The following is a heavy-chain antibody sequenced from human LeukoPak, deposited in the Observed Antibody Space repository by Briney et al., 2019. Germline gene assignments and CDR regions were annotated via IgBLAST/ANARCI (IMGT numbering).Heavy chain of an antibody. CDR1: GGSISSYY. D-gene: IGHD2-2*01. V-gene: IGHV4-4*07. Sequence: SETLSLTCTASGGSISSYYWSWIRQPAGKGLEWIGHIYTSGSTNYNPSLKSRVPMSVDTSKNQFSLKLNSVTAADTAVYYCARSVKYQLLFDYWGQGSLVTVSS. CDR2: IYTSGST. J-gene: IGHJ4*02. CDR3: ARSVKYQLLFDY.